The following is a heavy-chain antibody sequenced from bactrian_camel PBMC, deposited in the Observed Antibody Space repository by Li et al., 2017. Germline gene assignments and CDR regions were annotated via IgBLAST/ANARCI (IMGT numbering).Heavy chain of an antibody. V-gene: IGHV3S60*01. J-gene: IGHJ4*01. Sequence: VQLVESGGGSVQVGGSLRLSCTASGLLFDKYAMAWVRLAASQEREVVAAISDGGDSTEYDDSVKGRFSISRDDAKNTVYLHMNNLKPDDSGTYYCAYESGTTPDLCRRRGPGGYFGQGTQVTVS. D-gene: IGHD7*01. CDR1: GLLFDKYA. CDR2: ISDGGDST.